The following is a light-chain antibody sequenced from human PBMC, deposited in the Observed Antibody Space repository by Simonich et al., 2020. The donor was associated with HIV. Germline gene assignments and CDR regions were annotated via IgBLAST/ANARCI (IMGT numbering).Light chain of an antibody. CDR1: TSDVGPYNY. CDR3: TSYSGIITRWV. Sequence: QSALTQPASVSGSPGQSITISCTGTTSDVGPYNYVSWYQQHPGKAPKLIISDVTYRPSGVSNRFSGSKSGNTASLTISGLQAEDEAHYYCTSYSGIITRWVFGGGTKLTVL. CDR2: DVT. V-gene: IGLV2-14*03. J-gene: IGLJ3*02.